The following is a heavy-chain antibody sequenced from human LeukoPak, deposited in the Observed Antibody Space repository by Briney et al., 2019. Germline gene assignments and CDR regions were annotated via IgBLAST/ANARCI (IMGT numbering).Heavy chain of an antibody. CDR2: INPNSGGT. V-gene: IGHV1-2*02. CDR3: ARAQSLTAPAGTFANS. Sequence: GASVKVSCKASGYTFTVYFLHWVRRAPGQGFEWMGWINPNSGGTYYTQRFQGRVTMTRDTSISTAYMELSSLRSDDTAVYYCARAQSLTAPAGTFANSWGQGTLVTVSS. CDR1: GYTFTVYF. J-gene: IGHJ4*02. D-gene: IGHD6-13*01.